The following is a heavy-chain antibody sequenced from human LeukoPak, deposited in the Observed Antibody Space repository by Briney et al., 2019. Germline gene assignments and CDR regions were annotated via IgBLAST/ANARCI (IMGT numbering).Heavy chain of an antibody. CDR1: GASFSNYY. V-gene: IGHV4-34*01. D-gene: IGHD6-6*01. J-gene: IGHJ2*01. CDR3: ARGGGAARPRYFDL. Sequence: PSETLSLTCAVYGASFSNYYWGWVRQPPGKGLKWIGEVNQSGRANYNPSLKSRVTLSVDTSKNQFSLKLDSVTAADTAVYYCARGGGAARPRYFDLWGRGTLVTVSS. CDR2: VNQSGRA.